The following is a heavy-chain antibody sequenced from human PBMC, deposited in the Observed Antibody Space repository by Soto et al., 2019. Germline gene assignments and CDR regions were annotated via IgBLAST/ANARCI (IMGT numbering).Heavy chain of an antibody. Sequence: SETLSLTCSVSGDSISSSYWSWIRQPPGKGLEWIGYIYYSGSTNYNPSLKSRVTISLDTSKNQFSLKLSSVTAADTAVYYCARHIGLQYFDCWGQGTLVTVSS. J-gene: IGHJ4*02. CDR2: IYYSGST. V-gene: IGHV4-59*01. CDR1: GDSISSSY. D-gene: IGHD3-9*01. CDR3: ARHIGLQYFDC.